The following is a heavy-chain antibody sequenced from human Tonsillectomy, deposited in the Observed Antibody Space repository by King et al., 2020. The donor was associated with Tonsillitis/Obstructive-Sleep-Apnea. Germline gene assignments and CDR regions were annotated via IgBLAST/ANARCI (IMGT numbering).Heavy chain of an antibody. CDR3: TTDDGTDYYDSLGGAFDI. V-gene: IGHV3-15*07. D-gene: IGHD3-22*01. CDR1: GFTFSNAW. Sequence: VQLVESGGGLVKPGGSLRLSCAASGFTFSNAWMNWVRQAPGKGLEWVGRIKSKTDGGTTDYAAPVKGRFTISRDDSKNTLYLQMNSLKTEDTAVYYCTTDDGTDYYDSLGGAFDIWGQGTMVTVSS. CDR2: IKSKTDGGTT. J-gene: IGHJ3*02.